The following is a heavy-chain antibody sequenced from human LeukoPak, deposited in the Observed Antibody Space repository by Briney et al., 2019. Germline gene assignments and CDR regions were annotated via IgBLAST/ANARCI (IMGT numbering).Heavy chain of an antibody. CDR3: ARDASRTTAPDDY. J-gene: IGHJ4*02. CDR1: GYTFTDYY. V-gene: IGHV1-2*02. Sequence: APVKMSCKASGYTFTDYYMHWVRQTPGQGFEWMGWINPNSGGTDYAQKFQGRVTMTRDTSISTVYIELSRLTSDDTAVYYCARDASRTTAPDDYWGKGTVDTVSS. D-gene: IGHD1-1*01. CDR2: INPNSGGT.